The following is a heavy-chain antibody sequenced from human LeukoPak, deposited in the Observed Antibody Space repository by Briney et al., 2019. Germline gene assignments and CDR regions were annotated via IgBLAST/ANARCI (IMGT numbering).Heavy chain of an antibody. CDR1: GGTFSSYA. D-gene: IGHD6-19*01. Sequence: SVKVTCKASGGTFSSYAISWVRQAPGQGLEWMGRIIPILGIANYAQKFQGRVTITADKSTSTAYMELSSLRSEDTAVYYCARELSLGSGWPYYFDYWGQGTLVTVSS. V-gene: IGHV1-69*04. CDR2: IIPILGIA. CDR3: ARELSLGSGWPYYFDY. J-gene: IGHJ4*02.